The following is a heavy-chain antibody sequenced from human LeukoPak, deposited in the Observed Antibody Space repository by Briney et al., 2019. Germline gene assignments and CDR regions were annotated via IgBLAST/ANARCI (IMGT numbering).Heavy chain of an antibody. V-gene: IGHV3-30-3*01. D-gene: IGHD6-13*01. J-gene: IGHJ4*02. CDR1: GFTFSSYA. CDR2: ISYDGSNK. CDR3: ARALWGSSWYLFDY. Sequence: GGSLRLSCAASGFTFSSYAMHWVRQAPGKGLEWVAVISYDGSNKYYADSVKGRFTISRDNSKNTLYLQMNSLGAEDTAVYYCARALWGSSWYLFDYWGQGTLVTVSS.